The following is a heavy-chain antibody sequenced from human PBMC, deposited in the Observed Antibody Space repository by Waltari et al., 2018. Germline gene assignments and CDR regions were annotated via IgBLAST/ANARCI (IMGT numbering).Heavy chain of an antibody. CDR2: IGYSGGST. D-gene: IGHD5-18*01. Sequence: QVQLQESGPGLVKPSETLSLTCAVSGDSISRTNWWTWIRQPPGKGLEWIGNIGYSGGSTYYNPSLKSRVTFSKDTSKNQFSLKLSSVTVADTAVYYCAKEGSGGYSAQWGQGVLVTVSS. V-gene: IGHV4-28*03. J-gene: IGHJ4*02. CDR1: GDSISRTNW. CDR3: AKEGSGGYSAQ.